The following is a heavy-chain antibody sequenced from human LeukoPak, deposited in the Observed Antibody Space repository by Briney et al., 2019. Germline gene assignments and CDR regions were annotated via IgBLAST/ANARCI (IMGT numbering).Heavy chain of an antibody. J-gene: IGHJ5*02. Sequence: AETLSLTCTVSGGSISTSNYYWGWIRQPPGKGLEWTGNIFYSGRTYYSPSLKSRSTISLATSRNQCSLKLTSVTAADTAVYYCARDHQETDYIRHYYGSGSYYNRFDPWGQGTLVTVSS. CDR3: ARDHQETDYIRHYYGSGSYYNRFDP. CDR1: GGSISTSNYY. D-gene: IGHD3-10*01. V-gene: IGHV4-39*07. CDR2: IFYSGRT.